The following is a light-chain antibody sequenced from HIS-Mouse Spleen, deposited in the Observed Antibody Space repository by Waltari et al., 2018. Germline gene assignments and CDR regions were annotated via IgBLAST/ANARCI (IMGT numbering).Light chain of an antibody. J-gene: IGLJ2*01. Sequence: QSALTQPRSVSGSPGQSVTISCTGTSSDAGGYNYYSWYQQHPGKAPKLMIYDVSKRPSGVPDRFSGSKSGNTASLTISGLQAEDEADYYCCSYAGSYVVFGGGTKLTVL. CDR3: CSYAGSYVV. V-gene: IGLV2-11*01. CDR1: SSDAGGYNY. CDR2: DVS.